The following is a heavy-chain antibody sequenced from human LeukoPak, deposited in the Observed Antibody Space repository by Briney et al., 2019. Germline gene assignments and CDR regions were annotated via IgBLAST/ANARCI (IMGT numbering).Heavy chain of an antibody. CDR3: TTDAPSGNGELFGY. J-gene: IGHJ4*02. V-gene: IGHV3-15*04. Sequence: GGSLRLSCVASGFSFSHAWMSWVRQAPGKGLEWVGHIEFQHSGGATDYAAPVKGRFTISRDDSRNTVYLQMNSLRIEDTGLYYCTTDAPSGNGELFGYWGQGTLVTVSS. D-gene: IGHD3-10*01. CDR2: IEFQHSGGAT. CDR1: GFSFSHAW.